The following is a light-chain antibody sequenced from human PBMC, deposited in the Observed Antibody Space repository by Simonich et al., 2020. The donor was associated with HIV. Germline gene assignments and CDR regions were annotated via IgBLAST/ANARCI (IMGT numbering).Light chain of an antibody. CDR3: SSYTSSSTWV. Sequence: QAALTQPASVSGSPGQSITISCTGTSSDVGGYKHVSWYQQHPGKAPKVMIYDVSKRPSGVSTRFSGSKSGNTASLTISGLQAEDEGDYYCSSYTSSSTWVFGGGTKLTVL. CDR1: SSDVGGYKH. CDR2: DVS. J-gene: IGLJ3*02. V-gene: IGLV2-14*01.